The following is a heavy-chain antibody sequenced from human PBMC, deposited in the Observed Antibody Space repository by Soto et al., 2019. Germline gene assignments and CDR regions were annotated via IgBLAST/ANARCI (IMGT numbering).Heavy chain of an antibody. CDR1: GFTFSSYG. J-gene: IGHJ4*02. CDR2: ISYDGSNK. Sequence: GGSLRLSCAASGFTFSSYGMHWVRQAPGKGLEWVAVISYDGSNKYYADSVKGRFTISRDNSKNTLYLQMNSLRAEDTAVYYCAKDVVLLWFGELLNMPDYWGQGTLVTVSS. V-gene: IGHV3-30*18. CDR3: AKDVVLLWFGELLNMPDY. D-gene: IGHD3-10*01.